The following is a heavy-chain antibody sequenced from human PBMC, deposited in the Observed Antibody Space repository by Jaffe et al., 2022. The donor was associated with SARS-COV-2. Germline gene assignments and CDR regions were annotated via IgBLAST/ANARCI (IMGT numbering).Heavy chain of an antibody. J-gene: IGHJ6*03. D-gene: IGHD2-2*01. CDR3: AKARKKTYCSSTSCYFPMDV. Sequence: EVQLVESGGGLVQPGGSLRLSCAASGFTFSSYAMSWVRQAPGKGLEWVSAISGSGGSTYYADSVKGRFTISRDNSKNTLYLQMNSLRAEDTAVYYCAKARKKTYCSSTSCYFPMDVWGKGTTVTVSS. V-gene: IGHV3-23*04. CDR1: GFTFSSYA. CDR2: ISGSGGST.